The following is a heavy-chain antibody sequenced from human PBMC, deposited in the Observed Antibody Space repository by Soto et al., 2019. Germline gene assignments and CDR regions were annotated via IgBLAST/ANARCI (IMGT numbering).Heavy chain of an antibody. CDR1: GGTFSSYA. D-gene: IGHD2-2*01. Sequence: QVQLVQSGAEVKKPGSSVKVSCKASGGTFSSYAISWVRQAPGQGLEWMGGIIPIFGTANYAQKFQGRVTVTADESKSTADMERSSLRSEDTAVYSCASSRYCISTSCTTSSFGYYYYGMDVWGPGTTVTVSS. CDR2: IIPIFGTA. CDR3: ASSRYCISTSCTTSSFGYYYYGMDV. J-gene: IGHJ6*02. V-gene: IGHV1-69*12.